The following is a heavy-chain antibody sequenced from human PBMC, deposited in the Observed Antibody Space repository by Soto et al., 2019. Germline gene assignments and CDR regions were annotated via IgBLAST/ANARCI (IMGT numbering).Heavy chain of an antibody. D-gene: IGHD3-3*01. J-gene: IGHJ3*02. CDR3: GRVRTRDYWSGYSPVDI. CDR1: GYTFTSYI. Sequence: QVLLAQSGAEVKKPGASVKVSCKTSGYTFTSYIIQWVRQAPGQGLEWVGMINPSGGSTNYAQKSQGRVTVTRDTSTSRVYMDLSSLRSEDTAVYYCGRVRTRDYWSGYSPVDIWGQGTMVTVSS. V-gene: IGHV1-46*01. CDR2: INPSGGST.